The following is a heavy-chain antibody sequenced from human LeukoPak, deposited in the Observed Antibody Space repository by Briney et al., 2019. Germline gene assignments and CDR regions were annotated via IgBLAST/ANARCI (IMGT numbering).Heavy chain of an antibody. CDR2: IYYSGST. CDR3: ARGLPTGYQSMRYYYYMDV. Sequence: PSETLSLTCTVSGGSISSSSYYWGWIRQPPGKGLEWIGSIYYSGSTYYNPSLKSRVTISVDTSKNQFSLKLSSVTAADTAVYYCARGLPTGYQSMRYYYYMDVWGKGTTVTVSS. J-gene: IGHJ6*03. D-gene: IGHD3-9*01. V-gene: IGHV4-39*01. CDR1: GGSISSSSYY.